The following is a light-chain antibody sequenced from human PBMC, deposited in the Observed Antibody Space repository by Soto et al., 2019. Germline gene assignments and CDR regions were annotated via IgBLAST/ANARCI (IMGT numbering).Light chain of an antibody. Sequence: DIQMTQSPSSLSASVGDRVTITCQASQDITNSLNWCQQKPGKAPNLLIFDASNLDAGVPSRFSGSGSGTDFTLTISSLQPEDFAIYYCQQANSFPLTFGGGTKVDIK. CDR3: QQANSFPLT. J-gene: IGKJ4*01. CDR1: QDITNS. V-gene: IGKV1-33*01. CDR2: DAS.